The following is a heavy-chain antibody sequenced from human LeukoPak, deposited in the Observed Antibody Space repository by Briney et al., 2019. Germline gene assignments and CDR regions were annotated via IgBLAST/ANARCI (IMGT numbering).Heavy chain of an antibody. Sequence: GGSLRLSCAASGFTFSSYSMNWVRQAPGKGLEWVSSISGSSSYIYYADSVKGRFTISRDNAKNSLYLQMNSLRAEDTAVYYCVSIGYSYGNPFDYWGQGTLVTVSS. J-gene: IGHJ4*02. D-gene: IGHD5-18*01. CDR1: GFTFSSYS. CDR3: VSIGYSYGNPFDY. CDR2: ISGSSSYI. V-gene: IGHV3-21*01.